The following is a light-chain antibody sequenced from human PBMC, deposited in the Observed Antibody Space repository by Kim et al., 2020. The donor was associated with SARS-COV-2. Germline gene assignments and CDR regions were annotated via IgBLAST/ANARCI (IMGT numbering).Light chain of an antibody. CDR3: QQSYSTPLT. J-gene: IGKJ4*01. CDR2: AAS. Sequence: DIQMTQSPSSLSASVGDRVTITCRASQSISSYLNWYQQKPGKAPKLLIYAASSLQSGVPSRFSGSGSGTDFTLTISSLQPEDFATYYCQQSYSTPLTFGVGTNVDIK. CDR1: QSISSY. V-gene: IGKV1-39*01.